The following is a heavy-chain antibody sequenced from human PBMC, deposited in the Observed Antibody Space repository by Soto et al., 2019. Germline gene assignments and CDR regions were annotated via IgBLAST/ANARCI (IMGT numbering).Heavy chain of an antibody. CDR3: ARGVCSEGSCFWRPAVWLDP. CDR2: IIPILGIA. CDR1: RGTFSCCS. Sequence: SVKVSCKASRGTFSCCSICWVRHSPGQGLEWMGRIIPILGIANYAQKFQGRVTITADKSTSTAYMELSSLRSEDTAVYYCARGVCSEGSCFWRPAVWLDPWGQGTLVTVSS. V-gene: IGHV1-69*04. D-gene: IGHD2-15*01. J-gene: IGHJ5*02.